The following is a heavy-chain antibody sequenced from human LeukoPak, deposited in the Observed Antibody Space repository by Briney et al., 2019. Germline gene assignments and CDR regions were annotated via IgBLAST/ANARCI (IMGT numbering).Heavy chain of an antibody. J-gene: IGHJ4*02. CDR1: GYSISSGYY. CDR3: AGGATNYYDLYYFDY. Sequence: PSETLSLTCTVSGYSISSGYYWGWIRQPPGKGLEWIGSIYHSGSTYYNPSLKSRVTISVDTSKNQFSLKLSSVTAADTAVYYCAGGATNYYDLYYFDYWGQGTLVTVSS. D-gene: IGHD3-22*01. V-gene: IGHV4-38-2*02. CDR2: IYHSGST.